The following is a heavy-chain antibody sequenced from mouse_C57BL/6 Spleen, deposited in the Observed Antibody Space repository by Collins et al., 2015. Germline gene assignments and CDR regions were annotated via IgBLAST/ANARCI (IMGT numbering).Heavy chain of an antibody. CDR3: ARNLFDY. CDR2: IDPSDSYT. Sequence: QVQLQQPGTELVKPGASVKLSCKASGYTFTSYWMHWVKQRPGQGLEWIGEIDPSDSYTNYNQKFKGKSTLTVDKSSSTAYMQLSSLTSEGSAVYYCARNLFDYWGQGTTLTVSS. J-gene: IGHJ2*01. CDR1: GYTFTSYW. V-gene: IGHV1-69*01.